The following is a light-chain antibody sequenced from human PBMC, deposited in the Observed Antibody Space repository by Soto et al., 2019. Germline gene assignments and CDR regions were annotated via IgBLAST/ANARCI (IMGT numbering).Light chain of an antibody. V-gene: IGKV1-39*01. J-gene: IGKJ5*01. Sequence: DIQMTQSPSSLSASLGDRVTITCRASRTIDNYLNWYQQKPGRAPELLVYATSSLQSGVPSRFTGGGSGTHFTLTITSPKPEDSATYDCQQTYSRPITFGQGTRLEIK. CDR2: ATS. CDR1: RTIDNY. CDR3: QQTYSRPIT.